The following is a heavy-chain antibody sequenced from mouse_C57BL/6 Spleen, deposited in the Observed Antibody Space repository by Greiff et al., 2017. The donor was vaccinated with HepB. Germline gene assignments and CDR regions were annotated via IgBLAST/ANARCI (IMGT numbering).Heavy chain of an antibody. CDR2: IYPGDGDT. CDR3: ARSDSSGYAWFAY. CDR1: GYAFSSYW. J-gene: IGHJ3*01. Sequence: QVQLQQSGAELVKPGASVKISCKASGYAFSSYWMNWVKQRPGKGLEWIGQIYPGDGDTNYNGKFKGKATLTADKSSSTAYMQLSSLTSEDSAVYFCARSDSSGYAWFAYWGQVTLVTVSA. D-gene: IGHD3-2*02. V-gene: IGHV1-80*01.